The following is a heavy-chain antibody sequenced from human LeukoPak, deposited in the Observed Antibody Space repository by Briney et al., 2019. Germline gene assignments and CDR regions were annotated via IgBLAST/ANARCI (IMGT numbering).Heavy chain of an antibody. V-gene: IGHV4-59*01. Sequence: KSSETLSLTCTVSGGSISSYYWSWIRQPPGKGLEWIGYIYYSGSTNYNPSLKSRVTISVDTSKNQFSLKLSSVTAADTAVYYCARDIRGYYYYMDVWGKGTTVTVSS. CDR2: IYYSGST. J-gene: IGHJ6*03. CDR1: GGSISSYY. CDR3: ARDIRGYYYYMDV. D-gene: IGHD3-10*01.